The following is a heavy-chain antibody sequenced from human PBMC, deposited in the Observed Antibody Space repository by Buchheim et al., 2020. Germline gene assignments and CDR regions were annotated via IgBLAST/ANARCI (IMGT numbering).Heavy chain of an antibody. Sequence: VYLVESGGGLVQPGGSLRLSCAASRFTFRNYWMNWVRQAPGKGLEWVANINEDGTEKYYVDSVKGRFTISRDNAMSSVYLQMSSLRVEDTAVYYCAKHSIPWGQGT. CDR1: RFTFRNYW. CDR3: AKHSIP. J-gene: IGHJ5*02. V-gene: IGHV3-7*03. CDR2: INEDGTEK. D-gene: IGHD2/OR15-2a*01.